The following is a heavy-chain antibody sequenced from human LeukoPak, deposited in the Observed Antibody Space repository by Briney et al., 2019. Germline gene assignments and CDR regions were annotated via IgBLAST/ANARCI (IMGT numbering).Heavy chain of an antibody. V-gene: IGHV3-7*01. CDR1: GFTFSSSW. CDR3: ATDVGAD. Sequence: GGSLKLSCAASGFTFSSSWMTWVRQTPGKGLEWVANIEEDGSEKYYVDSVKGRFTISRDNAKNSLYPQMNSLRAEDTALYYCATDVGADWGQGTLVTVSS. J-gene: IGHJ4*02. CDR2: IEEDGSEK.